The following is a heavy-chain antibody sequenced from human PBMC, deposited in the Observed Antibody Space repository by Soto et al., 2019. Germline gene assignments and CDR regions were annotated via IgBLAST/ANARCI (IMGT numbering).Heavy chain of an antibody. CDR2: ISWNSGSI. Sequence: GGSLRLSCAASGFTFDDYAMHWVRQAPGKSLEWVSGISWNSGSIGYADSVKGRFTISRDNAKNSLYLQMNSLRAEDTALYYCAKEHSSSWSPGAFDIWGQGTMVTVSS. CDR3: AKEHSSSWSPGAFDI. J-gene: IGHJ3*02. CDR1: GFTFDDYA. V-gene: IGHV3-9*01. D-gene: IGHD6-13*01.